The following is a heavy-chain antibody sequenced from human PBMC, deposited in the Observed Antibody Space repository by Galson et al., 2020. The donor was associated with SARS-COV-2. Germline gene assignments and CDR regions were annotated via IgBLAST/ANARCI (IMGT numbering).Heavy chain of an antibody. J-gene: IGHJ6*02. D-gene: IGHD2-15*01. CDR1: GYTFTSYG. CDR3: ARERYCSGGSCYSYYGMDV. V-gene: IGHV1-18*01. Sequence: GESLKISCKASGYTFTSYGISWVRQAPGQGLEWMGWISAYNGNTNYAQKLQGRVTMTTDTSTSTAYMELRSLRSDDTVVYYCARERYCSGGSCYSYYGMDVWGQGTTVTVSS. CDR2: ISAYNGNT.